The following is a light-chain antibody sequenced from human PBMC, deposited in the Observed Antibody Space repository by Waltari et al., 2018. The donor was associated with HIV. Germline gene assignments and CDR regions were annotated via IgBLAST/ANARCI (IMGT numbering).Light chain of an antibody. Sequence: EIVMTQTPSSLSVTPGQPASFSCNSSQSRKHTDGKTYWYWYLQRPGQSPQVLIYEVSKRYAVVPDRFSGSWSGTHFTLKIARVEAEDVGSYYCMQSLHLLYTFGQGTKLEIK. J-gene: IGKJ2*01. CDR2: EVS. V-gene: IGKV2D-29*02. CDR3: MQSLHLLYT. CDR1: QSRKHTDGKTY.